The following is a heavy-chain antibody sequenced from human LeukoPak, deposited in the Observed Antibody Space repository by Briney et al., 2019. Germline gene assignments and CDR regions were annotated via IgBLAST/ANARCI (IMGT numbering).Heavy chain of an antibody. CDR1: GFTFSSYS. CDR2: ISSSSSTI. D-gene: IGHD3-10*01. Sequence: GGSLRLSCAASGFTFSSYSMNWVRQAPGKGLEWVSYISSSSSTIYYADSVKGRFTISRDNAKNSLYLQTNSLRDEDTAVYYCARGLWFGELLPLGFDYWGQGTLVTVSS. J-gene: IGHJ4*02. CDR3: ARGLWFGELLPLGFDY. V-gene: IGHV3-48*02.